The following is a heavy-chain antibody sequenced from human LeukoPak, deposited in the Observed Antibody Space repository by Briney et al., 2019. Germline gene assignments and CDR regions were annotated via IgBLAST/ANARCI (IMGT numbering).Heavy chain of an antibody. CDR3: ARDSGSGWPDYFDY. Sequence: PGRSLRLSCAASGFTFSSYGMHWVRQAPGKGLEWVAVIWYDGSNKYYADSVKGRFTISRDNSKNTLYLQMNSLRAEDTAVYYCARDSGSGWPDYFDYWGQGPLVTVSS. D-gene: IGHD6-19*01. J-gene: IGHJ4*02. CDR1: GFTFSSYG. CDR2: IWYDGSNK. V-gene: IGHV3-33*01.